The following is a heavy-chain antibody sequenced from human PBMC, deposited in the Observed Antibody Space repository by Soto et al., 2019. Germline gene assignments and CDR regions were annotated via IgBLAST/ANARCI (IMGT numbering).Heavy chain of an antibody. J-gene: IGHJ4*02. CDR3: ARHSPAYIDY. CDR2: IYYSGST. V-gene: IGHV4-59*08. CDR1: EGSSSSYY. D-gene: IGHD3-16*01. Sequence: SETLSVTCTVSEGSSSSYYWRWIRQPPGKGLEWIGYIYYSGSTNYNPSLKSRVTISVDTSKNQFSLKLSSVTAADTAVYYCARHSPAYIDYWGQGTLVTVSS.